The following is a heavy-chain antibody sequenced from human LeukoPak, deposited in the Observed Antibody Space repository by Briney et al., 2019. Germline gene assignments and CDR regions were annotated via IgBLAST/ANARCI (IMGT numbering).Heavy chain of an antibody. Sequence: GGTLRLSCAASGFTFSSYEMNWVRQAPGKGLEWVSYISSSGSTIYYADSVKGRFTISRDNAKNSLYLQMNSLRAEDTAVYYCARRYYYGSGSQGAFDIWGQGTMVTVSS. V-gene: IGHV3-48*03. CDR1: GFTFSSYE. CDR3: ARRYYYGSGSQGAFDI. J-gene: IGHJ3*02. CDR2: ISSSGSTI. D-gene: IGHD3-10*01.